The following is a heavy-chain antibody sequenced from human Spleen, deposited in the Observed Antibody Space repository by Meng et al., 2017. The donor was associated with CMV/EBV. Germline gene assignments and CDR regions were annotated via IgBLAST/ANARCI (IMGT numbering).Heavy chain of an antibody. J-gene: IGHJ4*02. V-gene: IGHV3-23*01. CDR1: GFTFRSYA. D-gene: IGHD7-27*01. Sequence: CAASGFTFRSYAMSWVRQAPGKGLEWVSAISGSGGSTYYADAVKGRFTISRDNSKNTLYLQMNSLRAEDTAVYYCAKGPLTGDPPYWGQGTLVTVSS. CDR2: ISGSGGST. CDR3: AKGPLTGDPPY.